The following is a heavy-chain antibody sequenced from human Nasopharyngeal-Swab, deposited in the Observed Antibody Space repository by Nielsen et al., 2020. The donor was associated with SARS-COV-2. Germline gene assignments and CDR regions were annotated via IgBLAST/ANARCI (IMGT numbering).Heavy chain of an antibody. CDR2: ISSSSSTI. Sequence: LKISCAASGFTFSSYSMNWVRQAPGKGLEWVSYISSSSSTIYYADSVKGRFTISRDNAKNSLYLQMNSLRAEDTAVYYCAPMEGPFDYWDQGTLVTVSS. V-gene: IGHV3-48*01. J-gene: IGHJ4*02. CDR3: APMEGPFDY. CDR1: GFTFSSYS. D-gene: IGHD3-3*01.